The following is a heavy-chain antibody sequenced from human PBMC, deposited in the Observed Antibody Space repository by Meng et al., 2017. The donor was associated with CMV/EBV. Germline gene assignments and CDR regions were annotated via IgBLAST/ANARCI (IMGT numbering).Heavy chain of an antibody. CDR2: MNPNSGNT. CDR1: GYTFASYG. CDR3: ARGFLYNGNYYVDY. J-gene: IGHJ4*02. Sequence: ASGYTFASYGINWVRQATGQGLEWMGWMNPNSGNTGYAQKIQGRITMTRNTSISTAYMELSSLRSEDTAVYYCARGFLYNGNYYVDYWGQGALVTVSS. D-gene: IGHD1-26*01. V-gene: IGHV1-8*01.